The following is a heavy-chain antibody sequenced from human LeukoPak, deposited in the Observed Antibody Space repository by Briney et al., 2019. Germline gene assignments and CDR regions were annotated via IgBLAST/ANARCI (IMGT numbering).Heavy chain of an antibody. CDR2: IWYDGSNK. V-gene: IGHV3-33*01. CDR1: GFTFSSYG. J-gene: IGHJ3*02. CDR3: ARDGGRELTGAFDI. D-gene: IGHD1-26*01. Sequence: PGGPLRLSCAASGFTFSSYGMHWVRQAPGKGLEWVPVIWYDGSNKYYADSVKGRFTIYRDNSKNTLYLQMNSLRDEDTAVYSCARDGGRELTGAFDIWGQGTMVTVSS.